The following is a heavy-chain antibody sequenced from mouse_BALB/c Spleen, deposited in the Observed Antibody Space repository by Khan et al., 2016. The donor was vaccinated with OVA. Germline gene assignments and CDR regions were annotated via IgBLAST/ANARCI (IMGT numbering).Heavy chain of an antibody. Sequence: QIQLVQSGPELKKPGETVKISCKASGYTFTNFGMNWVKQAPGKALKWMGWINTSTGEPTYADDFKGRFAFSLETSASTAYLQINNLKNEYMATYFYARGLNYYGSWFAYWGQGTLVTVSA. CDR1: GYTFTNFG. CDR2: INTSTGEP. CDR3: ARGLNYYGSWFAY. D-gene: IGHD1-1*01. V-gene: IGHV9-1*02. J-gene: IGHJ3*01.